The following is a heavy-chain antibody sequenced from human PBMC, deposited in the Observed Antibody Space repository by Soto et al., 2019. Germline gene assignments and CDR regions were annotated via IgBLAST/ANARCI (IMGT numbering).Heavy chain of an antibody. CDR2: IIPVFNAA. CDR3: ARDVNGYPPGGMDV. V-gene: IGHV1-69*06. CDR1: GGTFGSHT. D-gene: IGHD5-18*01. Sequence: QVQLVQSGAEVKKPGSSVRVSCKVSGGTFGSHTFTWVRQAPGQGLEWMGEIIPVFNAANYAQRFQDRVTITEDRSATTVYLELSRLTSADTATYYCARDVNGYPPGGMDVWGQGTTVTVSS. J-gene: IGHJ6*02.